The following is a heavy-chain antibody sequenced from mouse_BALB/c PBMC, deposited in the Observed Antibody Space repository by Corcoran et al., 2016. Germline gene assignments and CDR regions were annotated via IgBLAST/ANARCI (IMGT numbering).Heavy chain of an antibody. CDR1: GYTFTDYY. D-gene: IGHD1-1*01. J-gene: IGHJ2*01. V-gene: IGHV1-84*02. CDR3: ARSYGSSSGYFDY. Sequence: QIQLQQSGPELVKPGASVKISCKASGYTFTDYYINWVKQKPGQGLEWIGWIYPGSGNTKYNEKFKGKATLTVDTSSSTAYMQLSSLTSEDTAVDFCARSYGSSSGYFDYWGQGTTLTVSS. CDR2: IYPGSGNT.